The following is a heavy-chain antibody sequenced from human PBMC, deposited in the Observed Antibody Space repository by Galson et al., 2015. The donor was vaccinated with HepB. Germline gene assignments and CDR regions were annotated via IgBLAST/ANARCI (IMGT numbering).Heavy chain of an antibody. V-gene: IGHV3-30-3*01. CDR1: GFTFNAYT. D-gene: IGHD3-10*01. CDR3: ARSRGLSYLWFGELLENWFDP. CDR2: ISYDGNDK. Sequence: SLRLSCAASGFTFNAYTMVWVRRAPGKGLQWVALISYDGNDKYYADSVKGRFTISRDSSKNTVFLQINSLRAEDTAVYYCARSRGLSYLWFGELLENWFDPRGQGTLVTVSS. J-gene: IGHJ5*02.